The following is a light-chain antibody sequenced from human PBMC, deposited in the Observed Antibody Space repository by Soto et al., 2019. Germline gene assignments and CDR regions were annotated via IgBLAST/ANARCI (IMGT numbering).Light chain of an antibody. V-gene: IGLV2-14*01. J-gene: IGLJ1*01. CDR2: DVS. CDR3: CSYTRSGTLI. CDR1: SSDIGDYNY. Sequence: QSVLTQPASVSGSPGQSITISCVGKSSDIGDYNYVSWYQQHPGKVPKVIIYDVSNRPSGVSYRFSGTKSGNTASLTVSGLQAEDEADYYCCSYTRSGTLIFGTGTKVTV.